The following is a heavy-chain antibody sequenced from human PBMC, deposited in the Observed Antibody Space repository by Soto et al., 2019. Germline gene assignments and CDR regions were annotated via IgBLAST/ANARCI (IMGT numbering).Heavy chain of an antibody. D-gene: IGHD3-16*01. CDR3: ARPADYVSGFSQ. J-gene: IGHJ4*02. Sequence: QVQLVQSGAEVKKPGSSVKVSCQTSGGTFTTSTISWVRQAPGQGLEWMGGIIPVLSTPSYAQKCQGRVTMIADKTSSTAYMELRNLRSEDTAMYYCARPADYVSGFSQWGQGTLVTVSS. V-gene: IGHV1-69*06. CDR2: IIPVLSTP. CDR1: GGTFTTST.